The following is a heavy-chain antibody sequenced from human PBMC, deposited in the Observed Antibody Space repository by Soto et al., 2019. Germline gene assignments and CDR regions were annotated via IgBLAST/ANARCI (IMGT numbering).Heavy chain of an antibody. CDR1: GYPFTGYY. V-gene: IGHV1-2*04. D-gene: IGHD2-2*01. Sequence: ASVKLSCKASGYPFTGYYMHWLRQAPRQGLEWMGWINPNSGGTNYAQKFQGWVTMTRETSISTAYMELSRLRSDDTAVHYCARDLADCSSTSCQRWFDPWGQGTLVTVSS. CDR2: INPNSGGT. J-gene: IGHJ5*02. CDR3: ARDLADCSSTSCQRWFDP.